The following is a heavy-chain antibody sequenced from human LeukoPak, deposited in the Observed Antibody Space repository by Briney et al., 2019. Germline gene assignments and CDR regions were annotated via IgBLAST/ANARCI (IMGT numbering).Heavy chain of an antibody. CDR1: GFTFSSYA. CDR2: ISGSGGST. V-gene: IGHV3-23*01. J-gene: IGHJ6*03. D-gene: IGHD1-14*01. Sequence: AGGSLRLSCAASGFTFSSYAMNWVRQAPGKGLEWVSAISGSGGSTYYADSVKGRFTISRDDSKNTLYLHMNSLRAEDTAVYYCAKNQAGGFYYYMDVWGKGTTVTVSS. CDR3: AKNQAGGFYYYMDV.